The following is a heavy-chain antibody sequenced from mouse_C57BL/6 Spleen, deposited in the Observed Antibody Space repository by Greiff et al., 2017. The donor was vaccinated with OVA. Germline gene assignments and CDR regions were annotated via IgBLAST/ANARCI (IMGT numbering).Heavy chain of an antibody. CDR1: GYTFTDYY. V-gene: IGHV1-18*01. CDR2: INPNNGGT. Sequence: VQLQQSGPELVKPGASVKIPCKASGYTFTDYYMDWVKQSHGKSLEWIGDINPNNGGTIYNQKFKGKATLTVDKSSSTAYMELRSLTSEDTAVYYCARTDYGSSYLYAMDYWGQGTSVTVSS. D-gene: IGHD1-1*01. J-gene: IGHJ4*01. CDR3: ARTDYGSSYLYAMDY.